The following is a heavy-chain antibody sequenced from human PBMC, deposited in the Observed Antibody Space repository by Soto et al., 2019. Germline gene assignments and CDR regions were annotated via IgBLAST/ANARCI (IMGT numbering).Heavy chain of an antibody. CDR2: IYSGGST. CDR1: GFTVSSNY. V-gene: IGHV3-66*01. Sequence: GGSLRLSCAASGFTVSSNYMSWVRQAPGKGLEWVSVIYSGGSTYYADSVKGRFTISRDNSKNTLYLQMNSLRAEDTAVYYCARESSSWYGMGIAGWFDPWGQGTLVTVSS. D-gene: IGHD6-13*01. CDR3: ARESSSWYGMGIAGWFDP. J-gene: IGHJ5*02.